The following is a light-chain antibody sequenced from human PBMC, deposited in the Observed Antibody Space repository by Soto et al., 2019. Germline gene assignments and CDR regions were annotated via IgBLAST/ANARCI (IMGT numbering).Light chain of an antibody. Sequence: QTVVTQPPSVSGAPGQRVTISCTGSSSNIGAGYDVHWYQQLPGTAPKLMIYDVSKRPSGVPDRFSGSKSGNKASLTISGLQAEDEADYDCGSYASSYTYVFGTETKLTVL. CDR2: DVS. CDR1: SSNIGAGYD. V-gene: IGLV1-40*01. J-gene: IGLJ1*01. CDR3: GSYASSYTYV.